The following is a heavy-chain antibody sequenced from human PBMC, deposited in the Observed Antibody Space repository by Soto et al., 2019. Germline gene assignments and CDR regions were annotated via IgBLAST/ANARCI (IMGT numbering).Heavy chain of an antibody. CDR1: GASVNTSS. Sequence: QVQLQESGPGLVKPSETLSLTCTVSGASVNTSSWNWIRQPAWRGLEWIGRIYTSASTNYSPSLKGRVTLSVDTSQNQVSLKLTSVTAADTAIYYCAKDREEGYNFYYGMDVWGQGATVTVSS. V-gene: IGHV4-4*07. CDR3: AKDREEGYNFYYGMDV. J-gene: IGHJ6*02. D-gene: IGHD2-2*02. CDR2: IYTSAST.